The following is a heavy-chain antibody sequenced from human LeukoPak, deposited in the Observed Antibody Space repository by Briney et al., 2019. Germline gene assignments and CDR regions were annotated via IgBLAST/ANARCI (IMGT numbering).Heavy chain of an antibody. Sequence: ASVKVSCKASGYTFTGYYMHWVRQAPGQGLEWMGWINPNSGGTNYAQKFQGRVTMTRDTSISTAYMELSRLRSDDTAVYYCARGYCSSTSCNTGIGWFDPWGQGTLVTVSS. J-gene: IGHJ5*02. CDR1: GYTFTGYY. CDR3: ARGYCSSTSCNTGIGWFDP. CDR2: INPNSGGT. D-gene: IGHD2-2*02. V-gene: IGHV1-2*02.